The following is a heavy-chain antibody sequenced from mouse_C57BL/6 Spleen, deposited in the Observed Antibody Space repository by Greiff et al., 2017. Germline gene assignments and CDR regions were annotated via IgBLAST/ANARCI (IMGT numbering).Heavy chain of an antibody. D-gene: IGHD2-2*01. Sequence: QVQLKESGPGLVAPSQSLSITCTVSGFSLTSYGVHWVRQPPGKGLEWLVVIWSDGSTTYNSALKSRLSISKDNSKSQVFLKRNSLQTDDTAMYYCARHNYGYDEAKDYWGQRTSVTSSS. CDR1: GFSLTSYG. V-gene: IGHV2-6-1*01. J-gene: IGHJ4*01. CDR3: ARHNYGYDEAKDY. CDR2: IWSDGST.